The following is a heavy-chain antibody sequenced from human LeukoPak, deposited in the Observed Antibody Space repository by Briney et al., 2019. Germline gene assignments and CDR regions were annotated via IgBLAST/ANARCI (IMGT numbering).Heavy chain of an antibody. J-gene: IGHJ4*02. V-gene: IGHV3-23*01. CDR1: GFTFSSYA. CDR3: ASHYYDILTGYWGPFDY. Sequence: GGSLSLSCAASGFTFSSYAMSWVRQAPGKGLEWVSAISGSGGSTYYADSVKGRFTISRDNSKNTLYLQMNSLRAEDTAVYYCASHYYDILTGYWGPFDYWGQGTLVTVSS. D-gene: IGHD3-9*01. CDR2: ISGSGGST.